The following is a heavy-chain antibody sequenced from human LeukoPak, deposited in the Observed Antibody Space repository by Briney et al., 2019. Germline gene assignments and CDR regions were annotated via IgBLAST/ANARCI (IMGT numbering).Heavy chain of an antibody. D-gene: IGHD1-26*01. Sequence: SQTLSLTFTVSGASVNSGNYYWTWIRQPAGKRLEWIGRIYTSGSTNYNPSLKGRVTISIDASKNQFSLRLSSVTAADTAVYYCTRGGELMNFWGQGTLVTVSS. CDR1: GASVNSGNYY. J-gene: IGHJ4*02. CDR3: TRGGELMNF. V-gene: IGHV4-61*02. CDR2: IYTSGST.